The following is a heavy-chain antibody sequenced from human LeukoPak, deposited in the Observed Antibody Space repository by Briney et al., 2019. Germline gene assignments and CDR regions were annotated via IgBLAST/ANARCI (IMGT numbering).Heavy chain of an antibody. CDR1: GFTFDDYA. V-gene: IGHV3-43*02. CDR2: ISGDGGST. CDR3: ATNAGQWLVPFDY. D-gene: IGHD6-19*01. J-gene: IGHJ4*02. Sequence: GGSLRLSCAASGFTFDDYAMHWVRQAPGKGLEWVSLISGDGGSTYYADSVKGRFTISRDNSKNTLYLQMNGLRDEDTAVYYCATNAGQWLVPFDYWGQESLVTVSS.